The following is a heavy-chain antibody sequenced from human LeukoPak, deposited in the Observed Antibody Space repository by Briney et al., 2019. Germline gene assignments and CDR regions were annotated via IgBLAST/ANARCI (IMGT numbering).Heavy chain of an antibody. CDR3: ARLVVADYFYYLDV. J-gene: IGHJ6*02. CDR1: GYTFTRYA. V-gene: IGHV7-4-1*02. CDR2: INTNTGNP. Sequence: ASVKVSCKASGYTFTRYAMNWVRQAPGQGLEWMGWINTNTGNPTYAQGFTGRFVYTLDTSVSTAYLEISSLKAEDSAVYYCARLVVADYFYYLDVWGQGTTVTVSS. D-gene: IGHD3-16*02.